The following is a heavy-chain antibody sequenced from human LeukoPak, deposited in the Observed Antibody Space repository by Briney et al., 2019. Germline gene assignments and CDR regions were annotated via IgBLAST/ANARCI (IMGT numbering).Heavy chain of an antibody. CDR2: IYSGGST. CDR1: GFTVSSNY. D-gene: IGHD6-13*01. CDR3: AKDPVGIAAADPLDY. Sequence: GGSLRLSCAASGFTVSSNYMSWVRQAPGKGLEWVSVIYSGGSTYYADSVKGRFTISRDNSKNTLYLQMNSLRAEDTAVYYCAKDPVGIAAADPLDYWGQGTLVTVSS. V-gene: IGHV3-53*05. J-gene: IGHJ4*02.